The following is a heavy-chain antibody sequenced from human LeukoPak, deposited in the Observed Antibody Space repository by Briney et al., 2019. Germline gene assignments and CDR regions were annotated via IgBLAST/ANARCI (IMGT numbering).Heavy chain of an antibody. CDR1: GGSFSGYY. D-gene: IGHD1-20*01. CDR3: ARGGNNWPFDY. V-gene: IGHV4-34*01. CDR2: INHSGST. J-gene: IGHJ4*02. Sequence: SETLSLTCAVYGGSFSGYYWSWIRQPPGKGLEWIGEINHSGSTNYNPSLKSRVTISVDTSKNQFSLKLSSVTAADTAVYYCARGGNNWPFDYWGQGTLVTVSS.